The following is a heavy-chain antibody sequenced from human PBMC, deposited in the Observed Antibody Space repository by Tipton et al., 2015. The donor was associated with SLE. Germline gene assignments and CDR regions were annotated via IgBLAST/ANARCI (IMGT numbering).Heavy chain of an antibody. V-gene: IGHV4-34*01. J-gene: IGHJ3*02. D-gene: IGHD3-16*01. CDR1: GGSFSGYY. CDR2: INHSGST. CDR3: ARPGGSERGAFDI. Sequence: TLSLTCAIYGGSFSGYYWSWIRQPPRKGLEWIGEINHSGSTNYNPSLKSRVTISVDTSKNQFSLKLSSVTAADTAVYYCARPGGSERGAFDIWGQGTMVTVSS.